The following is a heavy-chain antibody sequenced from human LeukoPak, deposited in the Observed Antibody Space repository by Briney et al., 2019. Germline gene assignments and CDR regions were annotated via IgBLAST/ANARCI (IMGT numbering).Heavy chain of an antibody. Sequence: GGSLRLSCAASGLTFSKSALSWVRQAPGKGLEWVSTITDVGDIFYTYSVRGRFTISRDNSKNTVYMQMDGLRAEDTAVYYCTRDRGGSPTDVFDYWGQGTLVTVSS. V-gene: IGHV3-23*01. J-gene: IGHJ4*02. CDR1: GLTFSKSA. D-gene: IGHD2-15*01. CDR2: ITDVGDI. CDR3: TRDRGGSPTDVFDY.